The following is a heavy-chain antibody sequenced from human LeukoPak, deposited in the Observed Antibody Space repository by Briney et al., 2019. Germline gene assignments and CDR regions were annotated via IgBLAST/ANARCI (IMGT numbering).Heavy chain of an antibody. CDR1: GFTFSSYS. Sequence: GGSLRLSCAASGFTFSSYSMNWVRQAPGKGLEWVSYISSSSSTIYYADSVKGRFTISRDNAKNSLYLQMNSLRAEDTAVYYCARGGGVVVPADSPFDYWGQGTLVTVSS. J-gene: IGHJ4*02. CDR3: ARGGGVVVPADSPFDY. D-gene: IGHD2-2*01. CDR2: ISSSSSTI. V-gene: IGHV3-48*01.